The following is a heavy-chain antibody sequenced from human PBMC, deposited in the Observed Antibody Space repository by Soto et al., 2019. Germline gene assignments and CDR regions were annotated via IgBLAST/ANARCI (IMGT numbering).Heavy chain of an antibody. D-gene: IGHD5-18*01. CDR2: IYHSGST. J-gene: IGHJ6*02. CDR1: GGSLSSGGYS. Sequence: PSETLSLTCAVSGGSLSSGGYSWSWIRQPPGKGLEWIGYIYHSGSTYYNPSLKSRVTISVDRSKNQFSLKLSSVTAADTAVYYCARDRFQDTAMVLYDYGMDVWGQGTTVTVSS. V-gene: IGHV4-30-2*01. CDR3: ARDRFQDTAMVLYDYGMDV.